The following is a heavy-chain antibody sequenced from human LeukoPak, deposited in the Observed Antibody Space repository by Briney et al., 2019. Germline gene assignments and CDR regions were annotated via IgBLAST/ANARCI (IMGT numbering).Heavy chain of an antibody. J-gene: IGHJ3*02. CDR3: AGQDYYGSGSYYNVDAFDI. D-gene: IGHD3-10*01. CDR1: GYSFTSYW. Sequence: GESLKISCKGSGYSFTSYWVGWVRQMPGKGLEGMGIIYPGDSDTSYSPSFQGQVTISADKSISTAYLQWSSLKASDTAMYYCAGQDYYGSGSYYNVDAFDIWGQGTMVTVSS. V-gene: IGHV5-51*01. CDR2: IYPGDSDT.